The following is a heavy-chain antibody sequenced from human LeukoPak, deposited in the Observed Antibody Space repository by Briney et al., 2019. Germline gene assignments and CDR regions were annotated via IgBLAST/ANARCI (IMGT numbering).Heavy chain of an antibody. J-gene: IGHJ5*02. CDR1: GFTFSSYS. CDR2: ISSSSTI. CDR3: ARGGYSYLNWFDP. Sequence: QPGGSLRLSCAASGFTFSSYSMNWVRQAPGKGLEWVSYISSSSTIYYADSVKGRFTISRDNAKNSLYLQMNSLRAEDTAVYYCARGGYSYLNWFDPWGQGTLVTVSS. D-gene: IGHD5-18*01. V-gene: IGHV3-48*04.